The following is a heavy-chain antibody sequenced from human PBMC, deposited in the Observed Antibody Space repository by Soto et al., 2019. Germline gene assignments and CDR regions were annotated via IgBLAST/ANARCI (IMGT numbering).Heavy chain of an antibody. Sequence: SETLSLTCAVSGGSISSGGFSWTWIRQPPGKGLEWIGYIYHSGSTYYNPSLKSRVTISVDTSKNQFSLKLSSVTAADTAVYYCARGSRYGSGSYPAYYFDYWGQGTLVTVSS. CDR1: GGSISSGGFS. J-gene: IGHJ4*02. V-gene: IGHV4-30-2*05. CDR2: IYHSGST. CDR3: ARGSRYGSGSYPAYYFDY. D-gene: IGHD3-10*01.